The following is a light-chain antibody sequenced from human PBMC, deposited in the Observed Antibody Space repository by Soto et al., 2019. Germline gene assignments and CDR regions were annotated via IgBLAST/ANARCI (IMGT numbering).Light chain of an antibody. CDR2: EVT. Sequence: QSALTQPASVSGSPGQSITISCTGTSSDVGFYDYVSWYQQHPGKAPKLLIYEVTYRPSGVSNRFSGSKSGKTASLTISGLQAEDAADYYCSSYTTSSTLVFGGGTK. J-gene: IGLJ3*02. CDR1: SSDVGFYDY. CDR3: SSYTTSSTLV. V-gene: IGLV2-14*01.